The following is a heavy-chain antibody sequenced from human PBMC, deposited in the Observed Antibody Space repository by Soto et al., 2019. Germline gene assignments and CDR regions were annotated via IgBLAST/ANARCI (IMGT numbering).Heavy chain of an antibody. D-gene: IGHD2-15*01. CDR3: AKQGLPHHNWFDP. CDR2: IKSKTDGGTT. Sequence: PGGSLRLSCAASGFTFSNAWMSWVRQAPGKGLEWVGRIKSKTDGGTTDYAAPVKGRFTVSRDDSKNTLYLQMNSLKTEDTAVYYCAKQGLPHHNWFDPWGQGTLVTVSS. J-gene: IGHJ5*02. CDR1: GFTFSNAW. V-gene: IGHV3-15*01.